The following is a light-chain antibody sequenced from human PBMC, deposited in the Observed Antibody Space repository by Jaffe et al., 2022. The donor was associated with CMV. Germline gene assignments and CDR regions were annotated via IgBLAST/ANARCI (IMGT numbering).Light chain of an antibody. CDR2: GAS. CDR3: QQYATSLGT. CDR1: QSLSSRY. J-gene: IGKJ1*01. Sequence: EIVLTQSPGTLSLSPGERATLSCRSSQSLSSRYLAWYQQRPGQAPRLLAYGASSRATGTPDRFSVSGSGTDFTLTISRLEPEDFAVYYCQQYATSLGTFGQGTKVEIK. V-gene: IGKV3-20*01.